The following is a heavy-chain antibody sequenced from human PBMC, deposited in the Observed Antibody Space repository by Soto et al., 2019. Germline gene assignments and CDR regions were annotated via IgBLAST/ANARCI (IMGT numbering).Heavy chain of an antibody. D-gene: IGHD4-17*01. J-gene: IGHJ4*02. Sequence: SETLSLTCTVSGGSISSGGYYWSWIRQHPGKGLEWIGYIYYSGSTYYNPSLKSRVTISVDTSKNQFSLKLSSVTAADTAVYYFARAPSDYEIFAYWGQGTLVTVSS. V-gene: IGHV4-31*03. CDR2: IYYSGST. CDR1: GGSISSGGYY. CDR3: ARAPSDYEIFAY.